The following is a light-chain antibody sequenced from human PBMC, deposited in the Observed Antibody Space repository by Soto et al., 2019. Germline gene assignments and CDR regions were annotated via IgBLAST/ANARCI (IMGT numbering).Light chain of an antibody. J-gene: IGKJ3*01. Sequence: DIQMTQSPSSLSASVGDRVTITCRASQGISNYVAWYQQKPGKVPKLLIYAASTLQSGVPSRFSGSGSGTDFTLTISSLQPEDGATYYGQKYNSAPFTFGPGTKVDIK. V-gene: IGKV1-27*01. CDR1: QGISNY. CDR3: QKYNSAPFT. CDR2: AAS.